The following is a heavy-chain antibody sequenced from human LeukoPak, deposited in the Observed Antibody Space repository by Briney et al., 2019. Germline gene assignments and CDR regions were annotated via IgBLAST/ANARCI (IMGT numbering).Heavy chain of an antibody. V-gene: IGHV4-39*07. CDR3: ARDRGYSYGYSWFDP. CDR1: GGSISSSSYY. CDR2: IYYSGST. Sequence: PSETLSLTCTVSGGSISSSSYYWGWIRQPPGKGLEWIGSIYYSGSTYYNPSLKSRVTISVDTPKNQFSLKLSSVTAADTAVYYCARDRGYSYGYSWFDPWGQGTLVTVSS. J-gene: IGHJ5*02. D-gene: IGHD5-18*01.